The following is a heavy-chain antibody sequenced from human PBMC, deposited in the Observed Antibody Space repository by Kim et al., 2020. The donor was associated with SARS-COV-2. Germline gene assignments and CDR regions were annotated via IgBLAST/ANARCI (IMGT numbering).Heavy chain of an antibody. D-gene: IGHD4-17*01. CDR3: ARSYGDYSRPRGGMDV. J-gene: IGHJ6*02. CDR2: IYHSGNT. Sequence: SETLSLTCAVSGGSISSNNWWSWVRQPPGKGLEWIGEIYHSGNTNYNSSLKSRVTISIDSSKNQVSLSLNFVTAADTAVYYCARSYGDYSRPRGGMDVWGQGTTVTVSS. V-gene: IGHV4-4*02. CDR1: GGSISSNNW.